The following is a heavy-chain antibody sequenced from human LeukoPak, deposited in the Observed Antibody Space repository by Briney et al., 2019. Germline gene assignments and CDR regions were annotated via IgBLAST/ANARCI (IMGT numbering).Heavy chain of an antibody. Sequence: PGGSLRLSCAASGFTFSSYSMNWVRQAPGKGLEWVSAISGSGGSTYYADSVKGRFTISRDNSKNTLYLQMNSLRAEDTAVYYCAKSGQLAFGNDYWGQGTLVTVS. D-gene: IGHD6-13*01. CDR1: GFTFSSYS. CDR3: AKSGQLAFGNDY. V-gene: IGHV3-23*01. CDR2: ISGSGGST. J-gene: IGHJ4*02.